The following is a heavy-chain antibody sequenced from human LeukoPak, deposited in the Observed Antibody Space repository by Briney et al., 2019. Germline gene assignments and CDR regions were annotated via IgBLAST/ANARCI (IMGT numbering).Heavy chain of an antibody. J-gene: IGHJ4*02. CDR1: GGTFSSYA. CDR3: ATPGPGEYYYDSSGYYPMDY. V-gene: IGHV1-69*05. D-gene: IGHD3-22*01. CDR2: IIPIFGTA. Sequence: SVKVSCKASGGTFSSYAISWVRQAPGQGLEWMGGIIPIFGTANYAQKFQGRVTITTDESTSTAYMELSSLRSEDTAVYYCATPGPGEYYYDSSGYYPMDYWGQGTLVTVSS.